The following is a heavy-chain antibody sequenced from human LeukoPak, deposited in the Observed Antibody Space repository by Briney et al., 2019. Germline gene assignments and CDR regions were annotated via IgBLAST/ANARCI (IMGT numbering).Heavy chain of an antibody. CDR1: EFTFGSYA. D-gene: IGHD2/OR15-2a*01. CDR3: AKYVSAKGPPYALDV. CDR2: ISTSGGST. J-gene: IGHJ6*02. V-gene: IGHV3-23*01. Sequence: GGSLRLSCAASEFTFGSYAMQWVRQAPGKGLEWVSGISTSGGSTWYSDSVKGRFTISRDNSKNTLYLQMNSLRDEDTAVYYCAKYVSAKGPPYALDVWGQGTTVTVSS.